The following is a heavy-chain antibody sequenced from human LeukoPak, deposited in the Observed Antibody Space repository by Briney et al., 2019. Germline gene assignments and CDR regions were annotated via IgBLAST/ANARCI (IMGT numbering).Heavy chain of an antibody. CDR3: ARGPGEWSGYYYLQYGGPDY. CDR1: GYTFTSYY. V-gene: IGHV1-46*01. J-gene: IGHJ4*02. D-gene: IGHD3-3*01. Sequence: ASVKVSCKASGYTFTSYYMHWVRQAPGQGLEWMGIINPSGGSTSYAQKFQGRVTMTRDTSTSTVYMELSSLRSEDTAVYYCARGPGEWSGYYYLQYGGPDYWGQGTLVTVSS. CDR2: INPSGGST.